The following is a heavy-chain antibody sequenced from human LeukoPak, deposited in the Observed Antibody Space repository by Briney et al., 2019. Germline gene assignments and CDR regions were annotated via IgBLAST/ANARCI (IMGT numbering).Heavy chain of an antibody. V-gene: IGHV7-4-1*02. CDR3: AREGDYDILTRGYNWFDP. Sequence: ASVKGSCKASGYTFTSYAMNWVRQAPGQGLEWMGWINTNTGNPTYAQGFTGRFVFSLDTSVSTAYLQISSLKAEDTAVYYCAREGDYDILTRGYNWFDPWGQGTLVTVSS. D-gene: IGHD3-9*01. J-gene: IGHJ5*02. CDR2: INTNTGNP. CDR1: GYTFTSYA.